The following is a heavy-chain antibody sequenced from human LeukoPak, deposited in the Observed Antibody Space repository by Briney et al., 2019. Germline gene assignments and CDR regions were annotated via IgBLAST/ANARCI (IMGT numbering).Heavy chain of an antibody. CDR2: IYYSGST. V-gene: IGHV4-59*08. J-gene: IGHJ4*02. CDR3: ARLPGADYDFWSGDYWYAHDY. Sequence: PSETQSLTCTASVGSISSYYWSWIRQPPGKGLEWIGYIYYSGSTNYNPSLKSRVTISVDTSKNQFSLKLSSVTAAYTAVYHAARLPGADYDFWSGDYWYAHDYWGQGTLVTVSS. CDR1: VGSISSYY. D-gene: IGHD3-3*01.